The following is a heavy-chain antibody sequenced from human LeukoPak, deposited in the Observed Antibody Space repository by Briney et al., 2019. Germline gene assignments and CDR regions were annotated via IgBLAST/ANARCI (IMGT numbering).Heavy chain of an antibody. CDR1: GFTFSNYW. D-gene: IGHD3-10*01. J-gene: IGHJ4*02. Sequence: GGSLRLSCIASGFTFSNYWMTWVRQTPGKGLEWLAQINGDGSEKYFLDSVKGRFTISRDNAKNSLYLQMNSLRDDDTAVYFCVRDSGFRSLDCWGQGTLVTVSS. CDR3: VRDSGFRSLDC. V-gene: IGHV3-7*01. CDR2: INGDGSEK.